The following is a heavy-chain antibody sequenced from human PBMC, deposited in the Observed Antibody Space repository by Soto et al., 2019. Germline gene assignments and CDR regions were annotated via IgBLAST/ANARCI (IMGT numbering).Heavy chain of an antibody. J-gene: IGHJ4*02. Sequence: QVQLVESGGGVVQPGRSLRLSCAASGFTFSSYGMHWVRQAPGKGLEWVAVIWYDGSNKYYADSVKGRFTISRDNSKNXXYLQMNSLRAEDTAVYYCARDPQWWELPSSYYFDYWGQGTLVTVSS. D-gene: IGHD1-26*01. CDR1: GFTFSSYG. CDR2: IWYDGSNK. V-gene: IGHV3-33*01. CDR3: ARDPQWWELPSSYYFDY.